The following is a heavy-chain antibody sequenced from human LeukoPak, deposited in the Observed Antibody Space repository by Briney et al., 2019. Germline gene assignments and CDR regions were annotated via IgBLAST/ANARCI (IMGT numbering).Heavy chain of an antibody. CDR2: INHSGST. D-gene: IGHD2-2*01. J-gene: IGHJ3*02. CDR1: GGSFSGYY. Sequence: KPSETLSLTCAVYGGSFSGYYWSWIRQPPGKGLEWIGEINHSGSTNYNPSLKSRVTISVDTSKNQFSLKLSSVTAADTAVYYCARGSAAIAAFDIWGQGTMVTVSS. CDR3: ARGSAAIAAFDI. V-gene: IGHV4-34*01.